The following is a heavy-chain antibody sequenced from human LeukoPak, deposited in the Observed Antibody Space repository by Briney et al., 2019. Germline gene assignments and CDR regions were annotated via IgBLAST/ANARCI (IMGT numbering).Heavy chain of an antibody. V-gene: IGHV4-39*01. CDR1: GGSISSSSYY. Sequence: SETLSLTCTVSGGSISSSSYYWGWIRQPPGKGLEWIGSIYYSGSTYYNPSLKSRVTISVDTSKNQLTLKLSSVTAADTAVYYCARQLGYCSSTSCYADKVDYWGQGTLVTVSS. CDR3: ARQLGYCSSTSCYADKVDY. D-gene: IGHD2-2*01. J-gene: IGHJ4*02. CDR2: IYYSGST.